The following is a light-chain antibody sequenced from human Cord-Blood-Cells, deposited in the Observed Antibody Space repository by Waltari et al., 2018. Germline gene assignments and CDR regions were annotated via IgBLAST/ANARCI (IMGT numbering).Light chain of an antibody. V-gene: IGLV2-14*01. CDR1: RSDVGGYNY. J-gene: IGLJ1*01. Sequence: QSALTQPASVSGSPGQSITISCTGTRSDVGGYNYVSWYQQHPGKAPKPMIYEVSNRPSGVSNRFSGSKSGNTASLTISGLQAEDEADYYCSSYTSSSTSYVFGTGTKVTVL. CDR2: EVS. CDR3: SSYTSSSTSYV.